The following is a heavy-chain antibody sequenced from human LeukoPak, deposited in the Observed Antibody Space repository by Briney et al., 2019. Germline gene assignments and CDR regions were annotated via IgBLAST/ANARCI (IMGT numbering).Heavy chain of an antibody. CDR2: VYYSGNT. V-gene: IGHV4-59*12. J-gene: IGHJ4*02. CDR3: ARGAYSFDY. CDR1: GGSISSYY. Sequence: PSETLSLTCTVSGGSISSYYWGWIRQPPGKGLEWIGYVYYSGNTNYNPSLKTRVTISIDTSKNQFSLRLSSVTAADTAVYYCARGAYSFDYWGQGTLVTVSS.